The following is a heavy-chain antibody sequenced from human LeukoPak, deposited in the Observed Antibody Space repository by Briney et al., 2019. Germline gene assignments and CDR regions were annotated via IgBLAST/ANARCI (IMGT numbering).Heavy chain of an antibody. CDR1: GGSISSGSYY. J-gene: IGHJ6*03. D-gene: IGHD2-8*01. CDR2: IYTSGSI. Sequence: SETLSLTCTVSGGSISSGSYYWSWIRQPAGKGLEWIGRIYTSGSINYNPSLKSQVTISVDTSKNQFSLKLSSVTAADTAVYYCARDAVGYCTNGVCSDRYYYYMDVWGKGTTVTVSS. V-gene: IGHV4-61*02. CDR3: ARDAVGYCTNGVCSDRYYYYMDV.